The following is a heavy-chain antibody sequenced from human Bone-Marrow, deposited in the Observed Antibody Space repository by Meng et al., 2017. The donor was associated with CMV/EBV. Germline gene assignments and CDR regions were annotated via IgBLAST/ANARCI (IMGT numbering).Heavy chain of an antibody. D-gene: IGHD3-22*01. Sequence: SGAASGFNFDDCAMHWVRQALGKGLEGVSGISWTSGRIGYADSVKGRFTISRDDSKNTVYLQMNSLRPEDTAVYYCAKGPYDSGPFDYWGQGKMVTVSS. CDR1: GFNFDDCA. V-gene: IGHV3-9*01. CDR3: AKGPYDSGPFDY. J-gene: IGHJ4*02. CDR2: ISWTSGRI.